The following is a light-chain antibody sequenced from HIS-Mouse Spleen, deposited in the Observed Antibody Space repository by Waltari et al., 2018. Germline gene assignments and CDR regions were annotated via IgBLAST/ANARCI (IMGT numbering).Light chain of an antibody. CDR3: QQYGSSPPALT. CDR2: GAS. CDR1: QSVRSSY. V-gene: IGKV3-20*01. Sequence: EIVLTQSPGTLSLSPGARATLSCRASQSVRSSYLAWYQQKPGQAPRLLIYGASSRATGIPDRFSGSGSGTDFTLTISRLEPEDFAVYYCQQYGSSPPALTFGGGTKVEIK. J-gene: IGKJ4*01.